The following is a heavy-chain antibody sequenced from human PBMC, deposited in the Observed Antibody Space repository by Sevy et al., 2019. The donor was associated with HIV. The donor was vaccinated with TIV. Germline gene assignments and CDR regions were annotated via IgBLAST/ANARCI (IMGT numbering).Heavy chain of an antibody. CDR1: GFTLSNNH. Sequence: GGSLRLSCAASGFTLSNNHMDWVRQAPGKGLEWVAAMWYDGSNEYYADSVKGRFTISRDNSKNTLDLQMNSLRAEDTALYYCARDNLALDVWGQGTTVTVSS. CDR2: MWYDGSNE. V-gene: IGHV3-33*01. J-gene: IGHJ6*02. CDR3: ARDNLALDV.